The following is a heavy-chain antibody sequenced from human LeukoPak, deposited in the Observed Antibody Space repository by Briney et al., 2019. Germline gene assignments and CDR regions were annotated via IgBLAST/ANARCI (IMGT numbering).Heavy chain of an antibody. Sequence: PGGSLRLSCAASGFTLSGFFMTWVRQAPGKGLEWGADKKEDGSGKCYVGSVRGRFPISRDNSKNSLYLQMNNLRAEETAVDYCARPFGNGWFLRDYWGRGTLVTVSS. D-gene: IGHD6-19*01. CDR1: GFTLSGFF. V-gene: IGHV3-7*01. J-gene: IGHJ4*02. CDR2: KKEDGSGK. CDR3: ARPFGNGWFLRDY.